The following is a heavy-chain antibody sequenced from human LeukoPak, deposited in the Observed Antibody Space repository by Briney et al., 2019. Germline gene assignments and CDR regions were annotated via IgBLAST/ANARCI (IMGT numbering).Heavy chain of an antibody. CDR3: ARAFHARAAAGTQGVDY. D-gene: IGHD6-13*01. CDR2: INPNSGGT. V-gene: IGHV1-2*02. J-gene: IGHJ4*02. Sequence: ASVKVSCKASGYTFTGYYMHWVRQAPGQGLEWMGWINPNSGGTNYAQKFQGRVTMTRDTSISTAYMELSRLRSDGTAVYYCARAFHARAAAGTQGVDYWGQGTLVTVSS. CDR1: GYTFTGYY.